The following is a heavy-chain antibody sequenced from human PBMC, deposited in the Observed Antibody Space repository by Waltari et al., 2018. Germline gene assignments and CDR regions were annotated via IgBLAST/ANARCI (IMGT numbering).Heavy chain of an antibody. D-gene: IGHD3-9*01. Sequence: EVQVMESGGGLVQPGGSLRLSCAASGLRLSPYAMTWVRQPPGKGLEWVSSITGSGVSTYYADSVKGRFTISRDNSKNTLYLQMNSLRADDTAVYFCAKVYFSSLDYWGQGALVTVSS. J-gene: IGHJ4*02. CDR3: AKVYFSSLDY. CDR1: GLRLSPYA. V-gene: IGHV3-23*01. CDR2: ITGSGVST.